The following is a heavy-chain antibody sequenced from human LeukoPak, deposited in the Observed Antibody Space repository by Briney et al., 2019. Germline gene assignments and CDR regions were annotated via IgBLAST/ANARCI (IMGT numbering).Heavy chain of an antibody. CDR1: GFTFSIHW. D-gene: IGHD2-21*02. CDR2: IKQDGSDK. Sequence: GGSLRLSCAASGFTFSIHWMSWVRQAPGKGLEWVANIKQDGSDKYYVDSVKGRFTISRDNAKNSLYLQMTSLRAEDTAVYYCAKETVTAPPIDYWGQGTLVTVSS. CDR3: AKETVTAPPIDY. V-gene: IGHV3-7*03. J-gene: IGHJ4*02.